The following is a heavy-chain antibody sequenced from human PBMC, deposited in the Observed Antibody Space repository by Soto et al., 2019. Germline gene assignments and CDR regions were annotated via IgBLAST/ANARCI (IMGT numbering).Heavy chain of an antibody. CDR3: ARGPRCSGGSCYSPLNGPRLGWLDP. V-gene: IGHV4-34*01. Sequence: TSETLSLTCAVYGGSFSGYYWSWIRQPPGKGLEWIGEINHSGSTNYNPSLKSRVTISVDTSKNQFSLKLSSVTAADTAVYYCARGPRCSGGSCYSPLNGPRLGWLDPWGQGTLVTVSS. D-gene: IGHD2-15*01. CDR1: GGSFSGYY. J-gene: IGHJ5*02. CDR2: INHSGST.